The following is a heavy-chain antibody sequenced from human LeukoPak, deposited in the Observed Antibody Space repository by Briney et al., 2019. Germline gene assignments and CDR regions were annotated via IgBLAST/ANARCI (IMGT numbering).Heavy chain of an antibody. D-gene: IGHD6-13*01. CDR3: ARSSVAAAGYFDY. J-gene: IGHJ4*02. Sequence: SETLSLTCAVSGGSISSGGYSWSWMRQPPGKGLEWIGYIYHSGSTYYNPSLKSRVTISVDRSKNQFSLKLSSVTAADTAVYYCARSSVAAAGYFDYWGQGTLVTVSS. CDR2: IYHSGST. CDR1: GGSISSGGYS. V-gene: IGHV4-30-2*01.